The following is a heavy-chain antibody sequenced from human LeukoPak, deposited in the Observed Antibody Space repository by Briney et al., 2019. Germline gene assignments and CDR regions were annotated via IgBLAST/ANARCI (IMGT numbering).Heavy chain of an antibody. D-gene: IGHD2-8*01. CDR2: IKQDGSEK. J-gene: IGHJ4*02. V-gene: IGHV3-7*01. CDR3: ARALTNDY. CDR1: GFTFSSYA. Sequence: PGGSLRLSCAASGFTFSSYAMSWVRQAPGKGLEWVANIKQDGSEKYYVDSVKGRFTISRDNAKNSLYLQMNSLRAEDTAVYYCARALTNDYWGQGTLVTVSS.